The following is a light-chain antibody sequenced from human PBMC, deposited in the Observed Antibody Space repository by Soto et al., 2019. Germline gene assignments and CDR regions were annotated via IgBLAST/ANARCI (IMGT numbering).Light chain of an antibody. CDR3: SSYAGSNTDVV. CDR1: SSDVGGYDY. V-gene: IGLV2-8*01. CDR2: EVT. Sequence: QSALTQTPSASGSPGQSVTISCTGTSSDVGGYDYVSWYQQHPGKAPKLMIYEVTKRASGVPDRFSGSKSGNTASLTVSGLQAEDEADYYCSSYAGSNTDVVFGGGTKLSVL. J-gene: IGLJ2*01.